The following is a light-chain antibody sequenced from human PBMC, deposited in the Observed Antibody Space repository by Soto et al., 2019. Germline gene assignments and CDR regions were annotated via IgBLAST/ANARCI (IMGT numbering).Light chain of an antibody. Sequence: QSVLTQPPSVSGAPGQRVTISCTGSSSNIGAGYDVYWYQQLPGTAPKLLIYGNNNRPSGVPDRFSGSKSGTSASLAITGLQSQDEADYDCQSYDSSLSGYVFGTGTTLTVL. V-gene: IGLV1-40*01. CDR3: QSYDSSLSGYV. J-gene: IGLJ1*01. CDR1: SSNIGAGYD. CDR2: GNN.